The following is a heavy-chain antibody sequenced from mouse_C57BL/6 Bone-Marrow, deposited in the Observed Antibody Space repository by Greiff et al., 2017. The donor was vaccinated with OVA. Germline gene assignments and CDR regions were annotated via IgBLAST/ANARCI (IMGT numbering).Heavy chain of an antibody. CDR2: IYPGSGST. CDR3: ARWGYDGYYDFDY. Sequence: VQLQQPGDELVKPGASVKMSCKASGYTFTSYWITWVKQRPGQGLEWIGDIYPGSGSTNYNEKFKSKATLTVDTSSSTAYMQLSSLTSEDSAVYYCARWGYDGYYDFDYWGQGTTLTVSS. V-gene: IGHV1-55*01. D-gene: IGHD2-3*01. J-gene: IGHJ2*01. CDR1: GYTFTSYW.